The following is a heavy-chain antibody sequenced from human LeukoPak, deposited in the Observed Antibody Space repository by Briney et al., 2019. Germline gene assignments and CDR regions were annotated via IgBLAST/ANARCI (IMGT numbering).Heavy chain of an antibody. CDR1: GFTFSDYA. J-gene: IGHJ5*01. D-gene: IGHD3-3*01. CDR3: AGDGFWRRFKLGCFLFHS. CDR2: ISDARSTP. V-gene: IGHV3-30*01. Sequence: GGSLRLSCAASGFTFSDYALHWVRQAPGKGLEWVAIISDARSTPYYADSVKGRFTISRDDSKNTLYLHMNSLRDEDTAVYYCAGDGFWRRFKLGCFLFHSLGQGNPV.